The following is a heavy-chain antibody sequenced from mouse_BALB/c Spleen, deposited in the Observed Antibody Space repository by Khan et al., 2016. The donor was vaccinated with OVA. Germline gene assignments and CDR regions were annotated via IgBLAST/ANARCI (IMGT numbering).Heavy chain of an antibody. V-gene: IGHV1-4*01. Sequence: QMQLEESGAELARPGASVKMSCKASGYTFTSYTIHWIKKRPGQGLEWIGYINPSNGNTNYNQKFKDKATLTTDKSSTTAYLQLSSLTSDDSAVYNCVRDGAYHRNDGWFAYWGQGTLVTVSA. D-gene: IGHD2-14*01. CDR2: INPSNGNT. J-gene: IGHJ3*01. CDR1: GYTFTSYT. CDR3: VRDGAYHRNDGWFAY.